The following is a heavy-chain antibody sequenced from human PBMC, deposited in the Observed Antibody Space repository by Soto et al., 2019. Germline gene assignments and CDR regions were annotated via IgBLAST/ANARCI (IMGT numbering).Heavy chain of an antibody. CDR2: VNHGGTS. Sequence: SETLSLTCAVHGGSFSGYYWDWIRQPPGKGLEWIGEVNHGGTSNYNPSLKSRVTISVDKSKNQFSLKLTSVTAADTAVYYCARDQLEGNWFDPWGQGTLVTVSS. CDR1: GGSFSGYY. D-gene: IGHD1-1*01. CDR3: ARDQLEGNWFDP. J-gene: IGHJ5*02. V-gene: IGHV4-34*01.